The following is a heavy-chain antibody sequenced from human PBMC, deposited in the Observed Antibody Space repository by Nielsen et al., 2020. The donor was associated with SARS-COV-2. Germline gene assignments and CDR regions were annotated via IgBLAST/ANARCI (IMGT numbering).Heavy chain of an antibody. V-gene: IGHV3-33*05. CDR1: GISFSSYG. Sequence: GGSLRLSCAASGISFSSYGMHWARQAPGQGLEWVAYILYDGSKKYYADSMRDRFTISRNNSKNTLYLEMNSLRVEDTAIYYCARDNGPRHMDVWGKGTTVTVSS. CDR3: ARDNGPRHMDV. D-gene: IGHD2-8*01. J-gene: IGHJ6*04. CDR2: ILYDGSKK.